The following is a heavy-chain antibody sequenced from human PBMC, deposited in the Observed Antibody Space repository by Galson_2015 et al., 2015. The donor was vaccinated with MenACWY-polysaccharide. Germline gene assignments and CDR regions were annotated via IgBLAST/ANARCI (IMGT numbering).Heavy chain of an antibody. CDR3: ARAIAVAVQRRDFDL. CDR1: GGSISSYY. V-gene: IGHV4-59*01. Sequence: SETLSLTCTVSGGSISSYYWNWIRQPPGKGLEWVGYINYSGSTNHNPSLKSRVTMSVDTSKNQFSLNLTSVTDADTAVYYCARAIAVAVQRRDFDLWGRGTLVTVSS. D-gene: IGHD6-19*01. CDR2: INYSGST. J-gene: IGHJ2*01.